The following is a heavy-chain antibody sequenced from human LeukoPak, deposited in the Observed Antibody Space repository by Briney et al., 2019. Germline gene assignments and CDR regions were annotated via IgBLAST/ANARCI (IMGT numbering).Heavy chain of an antibody. CDR1: GFTFSTYS. J-gene: IGHJ4*02. V-gene: IGHV3-21*01. Sequence: GGSLRLSCATSGFTFSTYSMSWVRQAPGKGLECVASISSRSTYIYYADSVKGRFTISRDNAKNSLFLQMNSLRADDTALYYCARMASNSFGDYWGQGTLVTVSS. D-gene: IGHD5-24*01. CDR2: ISSRSTYI. CDR3: ARMASNSFGDY.